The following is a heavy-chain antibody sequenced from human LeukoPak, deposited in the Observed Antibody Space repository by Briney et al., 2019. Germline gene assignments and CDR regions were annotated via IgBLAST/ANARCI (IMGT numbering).Heavy chain of an antibody. CDR3: ARQTGSGLFILP. CDR2: IDTSGST. CDR1: GGSISSGSYY. V-gene: IGHV4-61*02. J-gene: IGHJ4*02. Sequence: SETLSLTCTVSGGSISSGSYYWSWIRQRAGKGLEWIGRIDTSGSTNYNPSLKSRVTMSADTSKKQFSLKLRSVTAADTAVYYCARQTGSGLFILPGGQGTLVTVSS. D-gene: IGHD3/OR15-3a*01.